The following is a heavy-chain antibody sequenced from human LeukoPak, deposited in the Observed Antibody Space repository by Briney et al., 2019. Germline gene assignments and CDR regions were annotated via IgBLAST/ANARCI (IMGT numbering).Heavy chain of an antibody. J-gene: IGHJ3*01. CDR3: AKGKVNHDGALDA. CDR2: IYSGGST. CDR1: GFTVSSNY. D-gene: IGHD2-21*01. Sequence: GGSLRLSCAASGFTVSSNYMSWVRQAPGKGLEWVSVIYSGGSTYYADSVKGRFTISRDNSKKTLYLQMNSLRAEDTAVYYCAKGKVNHDGALDAWGQGTLVTVSS. V-gene: IGHV3-53*01.